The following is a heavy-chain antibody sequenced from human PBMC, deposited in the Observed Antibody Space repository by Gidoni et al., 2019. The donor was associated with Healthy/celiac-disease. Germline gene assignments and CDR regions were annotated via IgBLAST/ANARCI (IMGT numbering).Heavy chain of an antibody. Sequence: QLQLQESGPGLVKPSETLSLTCTVSGCSISSSRYYWCWIRQPPGKGLEWIGSIYYSGSTYYNPSLKSRVTISVDTSKNQFSLKLSSVTAADTAVYYCARGYEFWSGYYSYYYYGMDVWGQGTTVTVSS. V-gene: IGHV4-39*07. CDR1: GCSISSSRYY. J-gene: IGHJ6*02. CDR3: ARGYEFWSGYYSYYYYGMDV. D-gene: IGHD3-3*01. CDR2: IYYSGST.